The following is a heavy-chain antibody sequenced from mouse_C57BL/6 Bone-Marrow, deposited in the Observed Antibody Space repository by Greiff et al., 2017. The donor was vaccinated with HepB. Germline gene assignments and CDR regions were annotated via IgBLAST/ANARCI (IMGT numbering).Heavy chain of an antibody. V-gene: IGHV5-4*01. CDR1: GFTFSSYA. CDR3: ARDRPLEVYYGSSDWYFDV. CDR2: ISDGGSYT. D-gene: IGHD1-1*01. J-gene: IGHJ1*03. Sequence: EVKLVESGGGLVKPGGSLKLSCAASGFTFSSYAMSWVRQTPEKRLEWVATISDGGSYTYYPDNVKGRFTISIDNAKNNLYLQMSHLKSEDTAMYYCARDRPLEVYYGSSDWYFDVWGTGTTVTVSS.